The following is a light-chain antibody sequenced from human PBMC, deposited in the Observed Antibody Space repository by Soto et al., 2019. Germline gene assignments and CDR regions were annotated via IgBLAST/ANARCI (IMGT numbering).Light chain of an antibody. V-gene: IGKV3-15*01. CDR2: GIS. CDR3: QQYSQWPIT. J-gene: IGKJ5*01. CDR1: QSVNSN. Sequence: EMVMTQYPAILSVSPGESSTLSCRASQSVNSNYLAWYQQHPGQPPRLLIYGISTRATGIPARFSGSGSGTEFSLTISSLQSEDFAVYYCQQYSQWPITFGQGTRLDIK.